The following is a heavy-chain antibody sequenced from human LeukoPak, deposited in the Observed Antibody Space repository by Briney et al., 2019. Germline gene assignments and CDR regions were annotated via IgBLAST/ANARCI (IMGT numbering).Heavy chain of an antibody. CDR1: GFTFSSYA. D-gene: IGHD3-10*01. J-gene: IGHJ4*02. CDR3: EITMLRGVISPLNN. CDR2: ISGSGGST. Sequence: PGGSLRLSCAASGFTFSSYAMSWVRQAPGKGLEWVSAISGSGGSTYSADSVKGRFTISRDNSKNTPYLQMNSLRAEDTAVYYCEITMLRGVISPLNNWGQGTLVTVSS. V-gene: IGHV3-23*01.